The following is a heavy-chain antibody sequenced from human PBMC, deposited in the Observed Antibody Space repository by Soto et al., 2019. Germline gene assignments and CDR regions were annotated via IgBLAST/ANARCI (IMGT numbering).Heavy chain of an antibody. CDR1: VYTFTSYD. CDR3: AREITIFGVVTAGMDV. Sequence: XSVKVSCKASVYTFTSYDINWVRQATGQGLEWMGWMNPNSGNTGYAQKFQGRVTMTRNTSISTAYMELSSLRSEDTAVYYCAREITIFGVVTAGMDVWGQGTTVTVSS. D-gene: IGHD3-3*01. CDR2: MNPNSGNT. V-gene: IGHV1-8*01. J-gene: IGHJ6*02.